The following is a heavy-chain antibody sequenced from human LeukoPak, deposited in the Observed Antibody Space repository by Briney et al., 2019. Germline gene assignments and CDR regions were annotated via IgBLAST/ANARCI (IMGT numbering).Heavy chain of an antibody. V-gene: IGHV3-23*01. CDR3: ARKGDYYDSSGSAFFDI. CDR1: GFTLSTNA. D-gene: IGHD3-22*01. CDR2: ISGSGAST. Sequence: GGSLRLSCLTSGFTLSTNAMSWVRQAPGKGLEWISGISGSGASTYYADSVKGRFTISRDNSKNTLYLQMNSLRAEDTAVYYCARKGDYYDSSGSAFFDIWGQGTMVTVSS. J-gene: IGHJ3*02.